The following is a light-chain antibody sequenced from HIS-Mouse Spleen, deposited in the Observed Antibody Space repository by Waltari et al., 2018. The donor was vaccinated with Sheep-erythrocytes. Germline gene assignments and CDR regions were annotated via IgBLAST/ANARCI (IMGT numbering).Light chain of an antibody. V-gene: IGLV2-11*01. CDR1: SSDVGGYHY. J-gene: IGLJ1*01. CDR3: CSYAGSYNHV. Sequence: QSVLTQPPSVSAAPGQKVTISCTGTSSDVGGYHYVSCYQQHPGKAPKRMIYDVSKRPSGVPDRFSGSKSGNPASLTISGLQAEDEADYYCCSYAGSYNHVFATGTKVTVL. CDR2: DVS.